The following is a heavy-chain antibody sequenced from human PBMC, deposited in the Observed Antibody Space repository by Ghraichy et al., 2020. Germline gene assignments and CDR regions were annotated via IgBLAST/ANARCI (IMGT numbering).Heavy chain of an antibody. D-gene: IGHD5-24*01. CDR1: GGSISSYY. CDR2: IYYSGST. CDR3: ARHKLATVYFDY. J-gene: IGHJ4*02. V-gene: IGHV4-59*08. Sequence: SETLSLTCTVSGGSISSYYWSWIRQPPGKGLEWIGYIYYSGSTNYNPSLKSRVTISVDTSKNQFSLKLSSVTAADTAVYYCARHKLATVYFDYWGQGTLVTVSS.